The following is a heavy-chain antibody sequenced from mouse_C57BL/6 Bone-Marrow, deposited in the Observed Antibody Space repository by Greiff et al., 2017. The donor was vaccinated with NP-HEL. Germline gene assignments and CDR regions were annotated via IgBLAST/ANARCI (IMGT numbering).Heavy chain of an antibody. CDR1: GYAFSSYW. J-gene: IGHJ2*01. CDR2: IYPGDGDT. Sequence: QVQLQQSGAELVKPGASVKISCKASGYAFSSYWMNWVKQRPGKGLEWIGQIYPGDGDTNYNGKFKGKATLTADKSSSTAYMQLSSLTSEASAVYFGARYYGSSYYFDYWGQGTTLTVSS. V-gene: IGHV1-80*01. D-gene: IGHD1-1*01. CDR3: ARYYGSSYYFDY.